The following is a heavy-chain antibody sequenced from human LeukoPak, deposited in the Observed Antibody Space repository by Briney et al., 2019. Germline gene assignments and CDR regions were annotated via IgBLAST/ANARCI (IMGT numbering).Heavy chain of an antibody. CDR3: ARVVDTGYDSDY. D-gene: IGHD5-12*01. CDR1: GFTFNSYE. V-gene: IGHV3-48*03. CDR2: ISSGGRTI. Sequence: GGSLRLSCAASGFTFNSYEMNWVRQAPGKGLEWVSYISSGGRTIRYADSVEGRFTISRDNAKKSVLLQMNGLRAEDTAVYYCARVVDTGYDSDYWGLGTLVTVSS. J-gene: IGHJ4*02.